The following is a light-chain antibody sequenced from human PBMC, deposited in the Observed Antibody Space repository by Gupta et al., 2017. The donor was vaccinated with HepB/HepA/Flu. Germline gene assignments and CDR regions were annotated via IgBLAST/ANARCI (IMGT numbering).Light chain of an antibody. CDR1: QSVLDSSSNRKY. J-gene: IGKJ2*01. V-gene: IGKV4-1*01. CDR3: QQDDSFPYT. Sequence: DIVMTQSPNSLAVSLGERATINCKSSQSVLDSSSNRKYLAWYQQKPRRPPRLLIYWASIRESGVPDRFSGSGSATDFTLTISSLQAEDVAVYYCQQDDSFPYTFGQGTKVEIE. CDR2: WAS.